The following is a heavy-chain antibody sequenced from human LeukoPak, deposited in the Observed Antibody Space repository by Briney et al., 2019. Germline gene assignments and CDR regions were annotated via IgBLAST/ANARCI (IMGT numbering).Heavy chain of an antibody. CDR3: ARAAYSSSCSRYYYYYMDV. D-gene: IGHD6-13*01. Sequence: SETLSLTCTVSGGSISSHYWSWIRQPPGNGLEWIGDIYYSGSTNYNPSLKSQVTISVDTSKNQFSLKLSSVTAADTAVYYCARAAYSSSCSRYYYYYMDVWGKGTTVTVSS. CDR2: IYYSGST. V-gene: IGHV4-59*11. CDR1: GGSISSHY. J-gene: IGHJ6*03.